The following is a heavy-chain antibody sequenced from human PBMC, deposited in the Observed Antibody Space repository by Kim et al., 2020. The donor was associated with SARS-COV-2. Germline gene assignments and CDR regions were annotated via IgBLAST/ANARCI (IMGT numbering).Heavy chain of an antibody. Sequence: TNSAQKLQGRVTMTRDTSTTTVYLELSSLRSDDTAVYYCAAEVATRFEYWGQGTLITVSS. V-gene: IGHV1-46*04. CDR2: T. CDR3: AAEVATRFEY. D-gene: IGHD5-12*01. J-gene: IGHJ4*02.